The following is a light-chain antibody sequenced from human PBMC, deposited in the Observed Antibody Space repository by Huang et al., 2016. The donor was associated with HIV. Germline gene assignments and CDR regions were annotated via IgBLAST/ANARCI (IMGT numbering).Light chain of an antibody. CDR3: QQYDNWPPYT. CDR2: GTS. Sequence: EIVMTQSPATLSVSPGERATLSCRASQSVRSNLAWYQQKPGQPPRLLIYGTSTRATGIPARFSGSGSETEFTLTISSLQSEDFAVYFCQQYDNWPPYTFGQGPNLRSN. CDR1: QSVRSN. V-gene: IGKV3-15*01. J-gene: IGKJ2*01.